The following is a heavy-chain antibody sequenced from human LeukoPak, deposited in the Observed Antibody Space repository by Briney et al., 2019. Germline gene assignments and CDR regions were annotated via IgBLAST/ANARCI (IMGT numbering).Heavy chain of an antibody. CDR3: AKSLNWNFES. CDR1: GFTVSSNY. V-gene: IGHV3-23*01. Sequence: GGSLRLSCAASGFTVSSNYMNWVRQAPGKGLEWVSSFGGNGGNTYYADSVRGRFTISRDNSKNTLYLQMNSLRAEDTAIYFCAKSLNWNFESWGRGTLVTVSS. CDR2: FGGNGGNT. D-gene: IGHD1-1*01. J-gene: IGHJ4*02.